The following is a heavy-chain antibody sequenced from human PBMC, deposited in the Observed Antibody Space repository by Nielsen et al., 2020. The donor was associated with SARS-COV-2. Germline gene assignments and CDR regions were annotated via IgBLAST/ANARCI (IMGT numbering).Heavy chain of an antibody. CDR1: GFTFSSYG. D-gene: IGHD2-2*01. Sequence: GESLKISCAASGFTFSSYGMHWVRQAPGKGLEWVAVIWYDESNKYYADSVKGRFTISRDNSKNTLYLQMNSLRAEDTAVYYCARDRYQLTTDAFDIWGQGTVVTVSS. V-gene: IGHV3-33*01. CDR2: IWYDESNK. J-gene: IGHJ3*02. CDR3: ARDRYQLTTDAFDI.